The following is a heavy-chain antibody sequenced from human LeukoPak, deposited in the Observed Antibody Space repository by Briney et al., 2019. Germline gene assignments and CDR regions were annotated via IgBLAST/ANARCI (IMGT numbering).Heavy chain of an antibody. J-gene: IGHJ6*02. CDR2: ISGSGGST. V-gene: IGHV3-23*01. CDR3: AKPIWFGELFLYYYGMDV. CDR1: GFTFSGYA. D-gene: IGHD3-10*01. Sequence: PGGSLRLSCAASGFTFSGYAMSWVRQAPGKGLEWVSAISGSGGSTYYADSVKGRFTISRDNSKNTLYLQMNSLRAEDTAVYYCAKPIWFGELFLYYYGMDVWGQGTTVTVSS.